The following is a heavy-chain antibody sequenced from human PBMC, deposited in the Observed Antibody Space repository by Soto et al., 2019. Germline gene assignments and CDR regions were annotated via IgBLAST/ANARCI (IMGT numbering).Heavy chain of an antibody. CDR2: IWYDGSNK. CDR3: ARLYSGYDYHYYYYYMDV. CDR1: GFTFSSYG. V-gene: IGHV3-33*01. J-gene: IGHJ6*03. Sequence: HPGGSLRLSCAASGFTFSSYGMHWVRQAPGKGLEWVAVIWYDGSNKYYADSVKGRFTISRDNSKNTLYLQMNSLRAEDTAVYYCARLYSGYDYHYYYYYMDVWGKGTTVTVSS. D-gene: IGHD5-12*01.